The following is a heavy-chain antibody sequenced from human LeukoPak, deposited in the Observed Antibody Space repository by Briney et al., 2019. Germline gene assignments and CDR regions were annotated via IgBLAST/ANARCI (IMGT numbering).Heavy chain of an antibody. V-gene: IGHV1-69*13. CDR2: IIPIFGTA. CDR1: GGTFSSYA. Sequence: ASVTVSCTASGGTFSSYAISWVRQAPGQGLEWMGGIIPIFGTANYAQKFQGRVTITADESTSTAYMELSSLRSEDTAVYYCARVRRWLQFPHPFDYWGQGTLVTVSS. J-gene: IGHJ4*02. CDR3: ARVRRWLQFPHPFDY. D-gene: IGHD5-24*01.